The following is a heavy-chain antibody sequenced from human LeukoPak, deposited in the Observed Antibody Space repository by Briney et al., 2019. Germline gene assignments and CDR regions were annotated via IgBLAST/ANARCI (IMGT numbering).Heavy chain of an antibody. CDR3: ARDYGGATGVW. Sequence: ASLKVSCTASGYTFTRYGISWGPEAPRQRLGWMGCISANSGNTHYAQQFQGSITMTTDTSTSTAYMELWSLRSDDTALYYCARDYGGATGVWWGQGTLVTVSS. D-gene: IGHD4-23*01. J-gene: IGHJ4*02. V-gene: IGHV1-18*01. CDR2: ISANSGNT. CDR1: GYTFTRYG.